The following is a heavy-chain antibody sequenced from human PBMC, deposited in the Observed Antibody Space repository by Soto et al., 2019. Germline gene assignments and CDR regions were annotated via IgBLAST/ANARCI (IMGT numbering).Heavy chain of an antibody. CDR1: GYTFTSYA. Sequence: SVKVSCKASGYTFTSYAISWVRQAPGQGLEWMGWISAYNGFTNYAQNLQDRVTMTTDASTSTAFMELRSLGSDDTAVYYCARALGYFVGTNCYPHYFDYLAQGTLVPVS. V-gene: IGHV1-18*01. J-gene: IGHJ4*01. CDR2: ISAYNGFT. CDR3: ARALGYFVGTNCYPHYFDY. D-gene: IGHD2-2*01.